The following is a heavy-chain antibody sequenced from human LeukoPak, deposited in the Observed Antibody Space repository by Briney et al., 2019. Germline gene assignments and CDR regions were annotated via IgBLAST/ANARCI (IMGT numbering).Heavy chain of an antibody. D-gene: IGHD1-26*01. V-gene: IGHV4-34*01. J-gene: IGHJ4*02. Sequence: SETLSLTCAVYGGSFSGYYWSWIRQPPGKGLEWFGEINHSGSTNYNPSLKSRVTISADTSKNQFSLKLSSVTAADTAVYYCARGRGSYYLRAAGFDYWGQGTLVTVSS. CDR3: ARGRGSYYLRAAGFDY. CDR1: GGSFSGYY. CDR2: INHSGST.